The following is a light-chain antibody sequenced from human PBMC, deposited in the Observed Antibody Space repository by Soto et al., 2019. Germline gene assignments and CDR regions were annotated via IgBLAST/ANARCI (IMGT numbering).Light chain of an antibody. J-gene: IGKJ1*01. CDR2: GAS. CDR3: QQYGSSPPRT. CDR1: QSVTSN. Sequence: EIVMTQSPATLSVSPGDRATLSCRSSQSVTSNLAWYQQKPGQAPRLLIYGASSRATGIPDRFSGSGSGTDFTLTISRLEPEDFAVYYCQQYGSSPPRTFGQGTKVDIK. V-gene: IGKV3-20*01.